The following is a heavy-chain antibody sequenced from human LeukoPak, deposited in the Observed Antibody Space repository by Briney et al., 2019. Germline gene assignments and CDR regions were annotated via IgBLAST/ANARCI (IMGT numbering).Heavy chain of an antibody. D-gene: IGHD3-22*01. V-gene: IGHV1-69*04. J-gene: IGHJ4*02. CDR1: GYTFTSYA. Sequence: SVKVSCKASGYTFTSYAISWVRQAPGQGLEWMGRIIPILGIANYAQKFQGRVTITADKSTSTAYMELSSLRSEDTAVYYCARSAYYDSSGYLYYFDYWGQGTLVTVSS. CDR3: ARSAYYDSSGYLYYFDY. CDR2: IIPILGIA.